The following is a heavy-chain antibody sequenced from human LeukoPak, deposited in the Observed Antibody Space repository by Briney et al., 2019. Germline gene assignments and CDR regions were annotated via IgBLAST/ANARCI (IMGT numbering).Heavy chain of an antibody. V-gene: IGHV1-69*08. CDR3: ARVNLRGSQYNWFDP. J-gene: IGHJ5*02. Sequence: ASVKVSSKAAGGTLTSHTFSWVRQAPGQGLEWMGRITPIIDSAKYAQNFQDRVSIIADKSTSTVYLELSSLRSEDTAVYFCARVNLRGSQYNWFDPWGQGTLVTVPS. D-gene: IGHD1-26*01. CDR2: ITPIIDSA. CDR1: GGTLTSHT.